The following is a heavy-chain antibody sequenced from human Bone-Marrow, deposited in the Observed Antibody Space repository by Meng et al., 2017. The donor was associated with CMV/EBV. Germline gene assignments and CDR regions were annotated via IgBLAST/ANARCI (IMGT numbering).Heavy chain of an antibody. CDR3: ARGKLGGRGAFDI. Sequence: ASVKVSCKASGYTFTSYGINWVRQATGQGLEWMGWINPNSGGTNYAQKFQGRVTMTRDTSISTAYMELSRLRSDDTAVYYCARGKLGGRGAFDIWGQGTMVTVSS. V-gene: IGHV1-2*02. J-gene: IGHJ3*02. CDR1: GYTFTSYG. D-gene: IGHD1-26*01. CDR2: INPNSGGT.